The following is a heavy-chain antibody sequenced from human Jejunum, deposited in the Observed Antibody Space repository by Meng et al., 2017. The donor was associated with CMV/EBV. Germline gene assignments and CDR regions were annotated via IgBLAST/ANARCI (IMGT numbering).Heavy chain of an antibody. J-gene: IGHJ4*02. CDR3: AKLTSCCYTGYFDY. D-gene: IGHD2-2*01. CDR1: GFTFSSYG. Sequence: SGFTFSSYGMNWVRQAPGKGLEWVAFIQYDGSNKYYVESVKGRFTISRDNSKNTLYLQMDSLRAEDTAVYYCAKLTSCCYTGYFDYWGQGMLVTVSS. V-gene: IGHV3-30*02. CDR2: IQYDGSNK.